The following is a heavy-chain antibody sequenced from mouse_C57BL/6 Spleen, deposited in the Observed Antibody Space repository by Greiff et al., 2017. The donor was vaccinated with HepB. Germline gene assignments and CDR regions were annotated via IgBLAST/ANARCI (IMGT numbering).Heavy chain of an antibody. D-gene: IGHD3-1*01. CDR3: ARSGTWGYVDY. CDR2: IYPGDGDT. Sequence: VQLVESGAELVKPGASVKISCKASGYAFSSYWMNWVKQRPGKGLEWIGQIYPGDGDTNYNGKFKGKATLTADKSSSTADMQLSSLTSEDSAVYFCARSGTWGYVDYWGQGTTLTVSS. J-gene: IGHJ2*01. V-gene: IGHV1-80*01. CDR1: GYAFSSYW.